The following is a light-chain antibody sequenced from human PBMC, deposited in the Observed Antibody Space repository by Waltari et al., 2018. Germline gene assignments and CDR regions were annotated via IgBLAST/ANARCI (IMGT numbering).Light chain of an antibody. V-gene: IGLV3-21*01. Sequence: SYVLTQPPSVSVAPGETATLTCGGNNIESKSVHWYRQRPGQAPVLVISDDSDRPSGIPGRFSGSNSGNTATRTISRVEAGDEADYYCQVWDANNDPGVFGTGTEVTVL. CDR1: NIESKS. J-gene: IGLJ1*01. CDR3: QVWDANNDPGV. CDR2: DDS.